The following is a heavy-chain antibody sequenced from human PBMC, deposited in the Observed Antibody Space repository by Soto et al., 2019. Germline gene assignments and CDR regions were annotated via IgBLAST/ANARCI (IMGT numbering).Heavy chain of an antibody. CDR2: ISVNSFHI. J-gene: IGHJ6*03. D-gene: IGHD1-7*01. CDR1: GFTFSTFN. Sequence: GGSLRLSCAASGFTFSTFNMSWVRQAPGKGLEWVSSISVNSFHIYYADSVKGRFTISRDNARNSLFLQMNSLRAEDMAVYYCAKTRTATTWDYYYYMDVWGKGTTVTSP. V-gene: IGHV3-21*01. CDR3: AKTRTATTWDYYYYMDV.